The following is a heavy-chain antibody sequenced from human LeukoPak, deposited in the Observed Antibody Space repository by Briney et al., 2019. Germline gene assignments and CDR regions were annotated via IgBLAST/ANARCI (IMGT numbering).Heavy chain of an antibody. CDR1: GYTFTNYG. D-gene: IGHD3-10*01. J-gene: IGHJ5*01. V-gene: IGHV1-18*01. Sequence: ASVTVSFTASGYTFTNYGISWDRQAPGQGLEWMEWISTYSGNTNYARNLQGRVTMTTDTSTTTAYMELRSLRSDDTAVYYCARGGVTNWLDSWGQGTLVTVSS. CDR3: ARGGVTNWLDS. CDR2: ISTYSGNT.